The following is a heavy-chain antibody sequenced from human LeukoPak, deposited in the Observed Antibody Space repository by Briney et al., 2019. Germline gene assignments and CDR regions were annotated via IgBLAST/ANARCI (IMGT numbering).Heavy chain of an antibody. V-gene: IGHV4-4*07. J-gene: IGHJ4*02. D-gene: IGHD6-13*01. CDR2: IYTSGST. CDR1: GGSISSYY. Sequence: PSETLSLTCTVSGGSISSYYWSWIRQPAGKGLEWIGRIYTSGSTNYNPSLKSRVTISVDTSKNQFSLKLSSVTAADTAVYYCARSLTTEYSSSWYVRGRGYYFDYWGQGTLVTVSS. CDR3: ARSLTTEYSSSWYVRGRGYYFDY.